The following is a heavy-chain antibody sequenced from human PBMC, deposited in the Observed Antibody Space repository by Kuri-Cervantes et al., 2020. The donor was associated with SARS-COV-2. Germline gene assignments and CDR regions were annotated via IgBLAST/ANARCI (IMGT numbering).Heavy chain of an antibody. D-gene: IGHD3-3*01. V-gene: IGHV3-30*02. CDR1: GFTFCSYA. CDR3: AKGSGRRITIFGVVIVGIDY. CDR2: IRYDGSNK. J-gene: IGHJ4*02. Sequence: GESLKISCAASGFTFCSYAMHWVRQAPGKGLEWVAFIRYDGSNKYYADSVKGRFTISRDNSKNTLYLQMNSLRAEDTAVYYCAKGSGRRITIFGVVIVGIDYWGQGTLVTVSS.